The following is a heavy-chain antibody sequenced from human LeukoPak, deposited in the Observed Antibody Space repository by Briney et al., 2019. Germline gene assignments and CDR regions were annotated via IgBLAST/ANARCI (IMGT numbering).Heavy chain of an antibody. D-gene: IGHD3-10*01. CDR3: ARGLWYYGSGSLVGY. V-gene: IGHV1-8*02. CDR1: GYTFTNYG. CDR2: MNPNSGNT. Sequence: ASVKVSCKASGYTFTNYGINWLRQAPGQGLEWMGWMNPNSGNTGYAQKFQGRVTMTRNTSISTAYMELSSLRSEDTAVYYCARGLWYYGSGSLVGYWGQGTLVTVSS. J-gene: IGHJ4*02.